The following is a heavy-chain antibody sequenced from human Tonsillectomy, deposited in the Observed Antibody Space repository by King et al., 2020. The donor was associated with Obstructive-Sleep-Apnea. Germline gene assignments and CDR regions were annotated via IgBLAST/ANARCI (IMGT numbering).Heavy chain of an antibody. J-gene: IGHJ4*02. V-gene: IGHV4-31*03. CDR1: GGSISSDGYY. D-gene: IGHD3-10*01. CDR3: ARGSPYYFDY. CDR2: IYYSGST. Sequence: PLQESGPGLVKPSQTLSLTCIVSGGSISSDGYYWSWIRQHPGQGLEWIAYIYYSGSTYYNPSLKSRVTISVDTSKNQLSLKLSSMTAADTAVYYCARGSPYYFDYWGQGTLVTVSS.